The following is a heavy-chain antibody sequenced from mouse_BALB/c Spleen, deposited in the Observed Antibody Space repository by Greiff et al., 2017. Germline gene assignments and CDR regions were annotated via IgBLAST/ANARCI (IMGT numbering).Heavy chain of an antibody. V-gene: IGHV2-6-2*01. CDR2: IWSDGST. CDR3: ARQEAYYRYDGAMDY. CDR1: GFSLTSYG. Sequence: VQGVESGPDLVAPSQSLSITCTVSGFSLTSYGVHWVRQPPGKGLEWLVVIWSDGSTTYNSALKSRLSISKDNSKSQVFVKMNSLQNDDTAMYYCARQEAYYRYDGAMDYWGQGTSVTVSS. J-gene: IGHJ4*01. D-gene: IGHD2-14*01.